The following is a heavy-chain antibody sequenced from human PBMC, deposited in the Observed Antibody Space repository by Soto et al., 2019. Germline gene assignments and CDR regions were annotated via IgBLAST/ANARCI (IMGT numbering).Heavy chain of an antibody. CDR3: AKDLTEGFYRSLGAFDI. CDR1: GFTFSNYA. J-gene: IGHJ3*02. D-gene: IGHD3-16*01. CDR2: ISGSGGST. V-gene: IGHV3-23*01. Sequence: EVQLLESGGGLVQPGGSLRLSCAASGFTFSNYAMNWVRQAPGKGLEWVSAISGSGGSTFFADSVKGRFTISRDNSRSALYLQMNSLRAEDTAVYYCAKDLTEGFYRSLGAFDIWGQGTMVTVSS.